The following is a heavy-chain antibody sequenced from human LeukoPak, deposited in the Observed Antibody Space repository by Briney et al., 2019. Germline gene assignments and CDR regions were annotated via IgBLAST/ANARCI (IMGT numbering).Heavy chain of an antibody. CDR3: ARDHSLWFGECVDY. CDR2: INPNSGGT. J-gene: IGHJ4*02. CDR1: GGTFSSYA. Sequence: AASVKVSCKASGGTFSSYAISWVRQAPGQGLEWMGWINPNSGGTNYAQKFQGRVTMTRDTSISTAYMELSRLRSDDTAVYYCARDHSLWFGECVDYWGQGTLVTVSS. D-gene: IGHD3-10*01. V-gene: IGHV1-2*02.